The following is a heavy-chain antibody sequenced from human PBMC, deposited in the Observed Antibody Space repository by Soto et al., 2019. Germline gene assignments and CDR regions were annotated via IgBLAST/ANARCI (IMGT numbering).Heavy chain of an antibody. Sequence: QVQLQESGPGLVKPSETLSLTCAVSGDSISSYYCMWIRQPPGKGLESIGYLYYGRSANYNPSLKRRVTLAVDTSRNQCSLRMSSMAAADTAVYSCALRSMAVVPEYWGQGTLVTVSS. CDR1: GDSISSYY. V-gene: IGHV4-59*01. CDR3: ALRSMAVVPEY. J-gene: IGHJ4*02. CDR2: LYYGRSA. D-gene: IGHD3-22*01.